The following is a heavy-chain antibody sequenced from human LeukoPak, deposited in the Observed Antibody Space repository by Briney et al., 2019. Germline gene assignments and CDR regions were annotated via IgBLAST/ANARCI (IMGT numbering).Heavy chain of an antibody. J-gene: IGHJ4*02. Sequence: PSETLSLTCTVSGGSVSSGSYYWSWIRQPPGKGLEWIGYIYYSGSTNYNPSLKSRVTISVGTSKNQFSLKLSSVTAADTAVYYCARESIAVAAPFDYWGQGTLVTVSS. CDR1: GGSVSSGSYY. V-gene: IGHV4-61*01. D-gene: IGHD6-19*01. CDR3: ARESIAVAAPFDY. CDR2: IYYSGST.